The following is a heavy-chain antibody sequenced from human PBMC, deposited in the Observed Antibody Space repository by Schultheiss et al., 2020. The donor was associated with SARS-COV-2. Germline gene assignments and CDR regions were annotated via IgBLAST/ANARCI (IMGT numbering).Heavy chain of an antibody. CDR3: AKDESTVTTGNFDY. CDR1: GFTFSGSA. CDR2: ISGSGGST. Sequence: GGSLRLSCAASGFTFSGSAMHWVRQAPGKGLEWVSAISGSGGSTYYADSVKGRFTISRDNSKNTLYLQMNSLRAEDTAVYYCAKDESTVTTGNFDYWGQGTLVTVSS. V-gene: IGHV3-23*01. J-gene: IGHJ4*02. D-gene: IGHD4-17*01.